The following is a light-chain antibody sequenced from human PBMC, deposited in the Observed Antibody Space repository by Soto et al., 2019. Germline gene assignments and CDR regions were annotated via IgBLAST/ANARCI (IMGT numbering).Light chain of an antibody. CDR2: GAS. J-gene: IGKJ2*01. CDR3: QQYGGSPRST. CDR1: QSVSSTY. Sequence: EIVLTQSPGTLSLSPGEKATLSCSASQSVSSTYLAWYQQKPGQSPRLLIYGASSRATGIPDRFSGSGSGTDFTLTISSLEPEDFAVYYCQQYGGSPRSTFGQGTKLEIK. V-gene: IGKV3-20*01.